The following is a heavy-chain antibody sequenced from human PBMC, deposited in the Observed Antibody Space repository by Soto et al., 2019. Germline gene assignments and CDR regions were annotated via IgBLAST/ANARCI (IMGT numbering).Heavy chain of an antibody. CDR3: ARDVDADDAFDI. D-gene: IGHD5-12*01. J-gene: IGHJ3*02. CDR1: GASLTSSGYY. CDR2: IYYRGTT. Sequence: SETLSLTCTLSGASLTSSGYYWRWIRLHPGEGLEWIGYIYYRGTTYYNPSLKSPVTISTDTSKKEFSLTLTSVTAADTAVYYCARDVDADDAFDIWGQGTMVT. V-gene: IGHV4-31*01.